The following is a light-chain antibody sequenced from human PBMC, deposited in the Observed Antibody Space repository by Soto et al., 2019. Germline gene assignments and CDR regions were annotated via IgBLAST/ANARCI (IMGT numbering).Light chain of an antibody. CDR3: SSYAGSNNFDV. CDR2: EVF. CDR1: SSDVGGYNY. J-gene: IGLJ1*01. V-gene: IGLV2-8*01. Sequence: QSVLTQPPSASGSPGQSVTISCTGTSSDVGGYNYVSWYQQHPGKAPKLMIYEVFKRPSGVPDRFSGSKSGNTASRTVSWLQAEDEADYYCSSYAGSNNFDVFGTGTKLTVL.